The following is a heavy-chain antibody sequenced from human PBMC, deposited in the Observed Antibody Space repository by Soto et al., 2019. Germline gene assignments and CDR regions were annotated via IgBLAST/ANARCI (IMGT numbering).Heavy chain of an antibody. J-gene: IGHJ3*02. D-gene: IGHD2-2*02. CDR1: GGSISSYY. Sequence: QVQLQESGPGLVKPSETLSLTCTVSGGSISSYYWSWIRQPTWKGLEWIGYIYYSGSTNYNPSLTSRVTISVDTSKNQFSLKLSSVTAADTAVYYCARYLGYCSSTSCYRRVALDIWGQGTMVTVSS. CDR3: ARYLGYCSSTSCYRRVALDI. CDR2: IYYSGST. V-gene: IGHV4-59*01.